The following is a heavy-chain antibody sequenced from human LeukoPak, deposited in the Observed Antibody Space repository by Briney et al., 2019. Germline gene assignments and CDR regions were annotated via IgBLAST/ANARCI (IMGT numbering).Heavy chain of an antibody. J-gene: IGHJ4*02. CDR3: AKDMLYSSHIYYFDY. CDR2: ISGSGDST. V-gene: IGHV3-23*01. D-gene: IGHD6-13*01. CDR1: GFTFSSYA. Sequence: PGGSLTLSCAASGFTFSSYAMSWVRQAPGKGLEWVSGISGSGDSTYYADSVKGRFTISRDNSKNTLHLQMNSLRAEDTAIYYCAKDMLYSSHIYYFDYWGQGTLVTVSS.